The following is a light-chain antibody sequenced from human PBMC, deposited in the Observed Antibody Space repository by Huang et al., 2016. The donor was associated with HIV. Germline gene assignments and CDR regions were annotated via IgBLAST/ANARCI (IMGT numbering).Light chain of an antibody. V-gene: IGKV3-15*01. CDR2: GAS. J-gene: IGKJ1*01. CDR1: PSGSSN. Sequence: EIEMTQSPATLSVCPGERATLSCRASPSGSSNLAWYQQKPGRAPRLLIDGASTRSTGIPARFSGSGSGTEFTLTISSLQAEDFAVYYCQQYNNWPPWTFGQGTKVEIK. CDR3: QQYNNWPPWT.